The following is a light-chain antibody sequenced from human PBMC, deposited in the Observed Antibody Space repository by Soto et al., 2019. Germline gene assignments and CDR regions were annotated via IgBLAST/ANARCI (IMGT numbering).Light chain of an antibody. V-gene: IGKV3-15*01. CDR1: QSVSSN. J-gene: IGKJ2*01. Sequence: EILMTQSPVTLSVSPGERATLSCRASQSVSSNLAWYQQKPGQAPSLLIYGAFTRATGIPARFSGTGSGTEFTLTISSLQSEDLGTYYCCQANAFPYTFGQGTKLEIK. CDR3: CQANAFPYT. CDR2: GAF.